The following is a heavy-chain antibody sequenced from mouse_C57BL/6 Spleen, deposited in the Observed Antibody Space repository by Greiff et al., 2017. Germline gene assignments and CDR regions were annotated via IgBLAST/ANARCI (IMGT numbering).Heavy chain of an antibody. D-gene: IGHD2-1*01. CDR3: ARGGIYYGNLFAY. CDR2: INPSTGGT. J-gene: IGHJ3*01. Sequence: DVQLQESGPELVKPGASVKISCKASGYSFTGYYMNWVKQSPEKSLEWIGEINPSTGGTTYNQKFKAKATLTVDKSSSTAYMQLKSLTSEDSAVYYCARGGIYYGNLFAYWGQGTLVTVSA. V-gene: IGHV1-42*01. CDR1: GYSFTGYY.